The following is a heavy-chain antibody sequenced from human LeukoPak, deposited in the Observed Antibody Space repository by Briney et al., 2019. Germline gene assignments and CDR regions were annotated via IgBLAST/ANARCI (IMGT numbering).Heavy chain of an antibody. CDR2: INPSGGNT. CDR3: ARGAEDNFDY. V-gene: IGHV1-46*01. Sequence: ASVKVSCKASGYTFTSYYMHWVRQAPGQGLEWMGIINPSGGNTGYAQKFQGRVTMTRNTSISTAYMELSSLRSEDTAVYYCARGAEDNFDYWGQRTLVTVSS. J-gene: IGHJ4*02. CDR1: GYTFTSYY. D-gene: IGHD6-19*01.